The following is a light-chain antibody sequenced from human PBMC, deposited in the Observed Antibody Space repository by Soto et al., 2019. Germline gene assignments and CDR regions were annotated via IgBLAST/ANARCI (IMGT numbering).Light chain of an antibody. CDR3: SSYTGSSTHVV. V-gene: IGLV2-14*01. Sequence: QSVLTQPASASGSPGQSITISCTGTSSDVGGYNYVSWYQQHPGKAPKLMIYEVSNRPSGVSNRFSGAKSGNTASLTISGLQAEDEADYYCSSYTGSSTHVVFGAGTKLTVL. J-gene: IGLJ2*01. CDR2: EVS. CDR1: SSDVGGYNY.